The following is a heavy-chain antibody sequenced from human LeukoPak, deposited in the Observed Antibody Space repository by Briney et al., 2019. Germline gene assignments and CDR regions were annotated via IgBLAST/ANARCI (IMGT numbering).Heavy chain of an antibody. J-gene: IGHJ3*02. D-gene: IGHD3-3*01. CDR2: IRYDGSSK. V-gene: IGHV3-30*02. CDR1: GFTFSSYG. CDR3: ARETTLRFLEWFLNAFDI. Sequence: GGSLRLSCAASGFTFSSYGMHWVRQAPGKGLEWVAFIRYDGSSKYYADSVKGRFTISRDNSKNSLSLQLNSLRAEDTAVYYCARETTLRFLEWFLNAFDIWGQGTMVTVSS.